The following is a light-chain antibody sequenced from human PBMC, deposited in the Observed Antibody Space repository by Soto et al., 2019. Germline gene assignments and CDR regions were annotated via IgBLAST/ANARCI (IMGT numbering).Light chain of an antibody. V-gene: IGKV3-20*01. CDR3: QQYGSSPPK. Sequence: EIGLTQSPGTLSLSPGERATLSCRASQSVSSSFLAWYQEKPGQAPRLLIYGASSGATGIPDRFSGSGSGTDFTLTISRLEPEDFAVYYCQQYGSSPPKFGQGTKVDIK. CDR1: QSVSSSF. CDR2: GAS. J-gene: IGKJ1*01.